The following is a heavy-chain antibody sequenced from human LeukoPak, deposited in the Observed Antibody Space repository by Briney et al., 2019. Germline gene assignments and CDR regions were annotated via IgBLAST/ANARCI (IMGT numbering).Heavy chain of an antibody. J-gene: IGHJ6*02. CDR1: GGSISSGGYY. CDR2: IYYSGST. CDR3: ARLEYYDILTGSYGMDV. V-gene: IGHV4-31*03. Sequence: SQTLSLTCTVSGGSISSGGYYWSWIRQHPGKGLEWIGYIYYSGSTYYNPSLKSRVTISVDTSKNQFSLKLSSVTAADTAVYYCARLEYYDILTGSYGMDVWGQGTTVTVSS. D-gene: IGHD3-9*01.